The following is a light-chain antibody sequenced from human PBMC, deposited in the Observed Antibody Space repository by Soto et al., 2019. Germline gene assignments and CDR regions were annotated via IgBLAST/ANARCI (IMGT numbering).Light chain of an antibody. CDR1: SSNIGSHD. CDR3: AAWDDSLSGGV. CDR2: TNT. V-gene: IGLV1-47*02. Sequence: QSALTQAPSMSGTPGQTVTISCSGSSSNIGSHDVYWYQHLPGTAPKLLIYTNTHRPSGVPDRFSGSKSGTSASLAISGLRSEDEADYFCAAWDDSLSGGVFGGGTKLTVL. J-gene: IGLJ3*02.